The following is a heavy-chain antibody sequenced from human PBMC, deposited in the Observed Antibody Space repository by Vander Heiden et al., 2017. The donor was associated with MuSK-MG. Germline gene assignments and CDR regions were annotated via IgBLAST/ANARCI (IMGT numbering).Heavy chain of an antibody. CDR1: GGSIYSSSYY. V-gene: IGHV4-39*01. D-gene: IGHD4-17*01. CDR3: ARPMTTVTPKAFDI. J-gene: IGHJ3*02. Sequence: QLPLQESGPGLVKPSETLSLPCTVSGGSIYSSSYYWGWIRKPPGTGLEWIGNIYYTGNTYYNPSLESRVTISIDTSKNQFSLNLSSVTAADTAVYYCARPMTTVTPKAFDIWGQGTMVTVSS. CDR2: IYYTGNT.